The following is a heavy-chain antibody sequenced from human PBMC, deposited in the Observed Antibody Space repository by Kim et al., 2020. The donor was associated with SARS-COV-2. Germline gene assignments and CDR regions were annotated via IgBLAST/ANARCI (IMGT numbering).Heavy chain of an antibody. Sequence: ADSVKGRLTITRDNSKNTLYLQMNSLRAEDTAVYYCAKAPPIGEDAFDIWGQGTMVTVSS. D-gene: IGHD2-15*01. V-gene: IGHV3-23*01. CDR3: AKAPPIGEDAFDI. J-gene: IGHJ3*02.